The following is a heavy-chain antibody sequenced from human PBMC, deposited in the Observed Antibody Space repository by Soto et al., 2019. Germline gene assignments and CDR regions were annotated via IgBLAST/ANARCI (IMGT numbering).Heavy chain of an antibody. V-gene: IGHV1-24*01. CDR1: GYTLTELS. Sequence: GASVKVSCKVSGYTLTELSMHWVRQAPGKGLEWVGGFDPEDGETIYAQKFQGRVTMTEDTSTDTAYMELSSLRSEDTAVYYCATIEDTAMVTTFDYWGQGTLVTVSS. CDR3: ATIEDTAMVTTFDY. D-gene: IGHD5-18*01. CDR2: FDPEDGET. J-gene: IGHJ4*02.